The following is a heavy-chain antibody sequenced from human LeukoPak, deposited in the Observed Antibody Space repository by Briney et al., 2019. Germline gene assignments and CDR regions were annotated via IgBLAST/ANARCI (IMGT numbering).Heavy chain of an antibody. CDR3: ARDGDDISGYYPFVY. CDR2: ISYDGSNK. Sequence: GGSLRLSCAASGFTFSSYAMHWVRQAPGKGLEWVAVISYDGSNKYYADSVKGRFTISRDNSKNTLYLQMNSLRAEDTAVYYCARDGDDISGYYPFVYWGQGQLCTVSS. D-gene: IGHD3-22*01. J-gene: IGHJ4*02. V-gene: IGHV3-30-3*01. CDR1: GFTFSSYA.